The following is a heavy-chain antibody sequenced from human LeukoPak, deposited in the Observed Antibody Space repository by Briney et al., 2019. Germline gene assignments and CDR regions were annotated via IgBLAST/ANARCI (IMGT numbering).Heavy chain of an antibody. D-gene: IGHD6-19*01. V-gene: IGHV3-7*01. J-gene: IGHJ4*02. CDR2: IKQDGSEK. Sequence: PGGSLRLSCAASGFTFSSYWMSWVRQAPGKGLEWVANIKQDGSEKYYVDSVKGRFTISRDNAKNSLYLQMNSLRAEDTAVYYCARVNREWLVRGYYFDYWGQGTLVTVSS. CDR1: GFTFSSYW. CDR3: ARVNREWLVRGYYFDY.